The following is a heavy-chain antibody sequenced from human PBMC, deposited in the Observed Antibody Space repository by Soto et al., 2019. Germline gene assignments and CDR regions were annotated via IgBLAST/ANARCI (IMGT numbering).Heavy chain of an antibody. CDR3: ASPRRHNYYGSGSYVPHDAFDI. CDR1: GFTFSSYS. D-gene: IGHD3-10*01. CDR2: ISSSSSYI. J-gene: IGHJ3*02. Sequence: GGTLRLSCAASGFTFSSYSMNWVRQAPGKGLEWVSSISSSSSYIYYADSVKGRFTISRDNAKNSLYLQMNSLRAEDTAVYYCASPRRHNYYGSGSYVPHDAFDIWGQGTMVTVSS. V-gene: IGHV3-21*01.